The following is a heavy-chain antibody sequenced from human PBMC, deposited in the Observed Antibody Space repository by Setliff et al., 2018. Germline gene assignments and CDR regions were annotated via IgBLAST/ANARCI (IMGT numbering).Heavy chain of an antibody. J-gene: IGHJ4*02. CDR2: IIPIFGTA. V-gene: IGHV1-69*05. CDR1: GGSFSSYA. CDR3: ARGHPDCSSTSCYQYYFGY. D-gene: IGHD2-2*01. Sequence: SVKVSCKASGGSFSSYAISWVRQAPGQGLEWMGGIIPIFGTANYAQKFQGRVTITTDESTSTAYMELSSLRSEDTAVYYCARGHPDCSSTSCYQYYFGYWGQGTLVTVSS.